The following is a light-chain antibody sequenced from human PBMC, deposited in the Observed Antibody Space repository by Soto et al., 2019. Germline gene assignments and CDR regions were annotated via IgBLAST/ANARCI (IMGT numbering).Light chain of an antibody. V-gene: IGKV1-5*03. CDR1: QSISNW. CDR3: QQSNSYS. J-gene: IGKJ5*01. CDR2: KAS. Sequence: DIPMTQSPSTLSASVGDRVTITCRASQSISNWLAWYQQKPGKAPKLLIYKASSLESGVPSRFSGSGSGTEFTLTISSLQPDDFATYYCQQSNSYSFGQGTRLEIK.